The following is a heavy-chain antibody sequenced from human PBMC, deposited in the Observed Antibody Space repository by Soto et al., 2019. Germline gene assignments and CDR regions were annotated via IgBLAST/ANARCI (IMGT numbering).Heavy chain of an antibody. V-gene: IGHV4-31*03. Sequence: PSETLSLTCTVSGGSISSGGYYWSWIRQHPGKGLEWIGYIYYSGSTYYNPSLKSRVTISVDTSKNQFSLKLSSVTAADTAVYYCAREVSMVRGVISPHWGQGTLVTVSS. J-gene: IGHJ4*02. CDR2: IYYSGST. CDR3: AREVSMVRGVISPH. D-gene: IGHD3-10*01. CDR1: GGSISSGGYY.